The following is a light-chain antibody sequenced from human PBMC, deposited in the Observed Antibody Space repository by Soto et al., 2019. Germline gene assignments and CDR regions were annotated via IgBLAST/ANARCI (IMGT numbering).Light chain of an antibody. CDR2: DAF. Sequence: EIVLTQSPATLSLSPGERATLSCRASQSVNSNLAWYQQKPGQPPRLLIYDAFLRATGIPARFSGSGAGTDFTLTSSNLEPEDFAVYYCQQRSSRPLTFGGGTKVEI. V-gene: IGKV3-11*01. CDR3: QQRSSRPLT. J-gene: IGKJ4*01. CDR1: QSVNSN.